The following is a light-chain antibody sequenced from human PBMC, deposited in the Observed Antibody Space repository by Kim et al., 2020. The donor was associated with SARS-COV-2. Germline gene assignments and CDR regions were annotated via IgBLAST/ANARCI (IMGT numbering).Light chain of an antibody. J-gene: IGLJ2*01. Sequence: SVTISRAGTSSDIGNYNLVSWYQQRPGKAPKLMIFEVSKRPSGVSNRFSASKSGDTASLTISGLRAEDESDYYCCSYAGSRSFVLFGGGTQLTVL. CDR2: EVS. CDR1: SSDIGNYNL. V-gene: IGLV2-23*02. CDR3: CSYAGSRSFVL.